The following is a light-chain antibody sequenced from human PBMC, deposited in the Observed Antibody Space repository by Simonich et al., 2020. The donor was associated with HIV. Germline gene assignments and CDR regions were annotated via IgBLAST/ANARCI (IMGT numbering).Light chain of an antibody. CDR1: QSVLSSYNNKNY. Sequence: DIVMTQFPDSLAVSLGERATINCKSSQSVLSSYNNKNYLAWYQQKPGQPPKLLMYWAAARESGVPERFSGSGSGTAFTLTMSRMQAEDVAVYYGQPYYSIPTLGQGTKLEIK. V-gene: IGKV4-1*01. CDR2: WAA. J-gene: IGKJ1*01. CDR3: QPYYSIPT.